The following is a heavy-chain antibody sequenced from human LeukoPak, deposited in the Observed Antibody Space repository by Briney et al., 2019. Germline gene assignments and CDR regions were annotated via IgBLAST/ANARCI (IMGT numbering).Heavy chain of an antibody. CDR3: ASPYYDFWSGYWAIAY. CDR1: GGSFSGYY. CDR2: INHSGST. Sequence: SETLSLTCAVYGGSFSGYYWSWIRQPPGKGLEWIGEINHSGSTNYNPSLKSRVTISVDTSKNQFSLKLSSVTAADTAVYYCASPYYDFWSGYWAIAYWGQGTLVTVSS. V-gene: IGHV4-34*01. D-gene: IGHD3-3*01. J-gene: IGHJ4*02.